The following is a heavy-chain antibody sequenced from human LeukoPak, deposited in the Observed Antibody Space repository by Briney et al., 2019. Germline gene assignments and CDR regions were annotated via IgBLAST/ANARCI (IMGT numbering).Heavy chain of an antibody. V-gene: IGHV3-23*01. CDR1: GFTFSIFA. J-gene: IGHJ5*02. CDR2: ISGSGGST. CDR3: VRGYSYGWFDP. D-gene: IGHD5-18*01. Sequence: PGGSLRLSCAAPGFTFSIFAMSWVRQAPGKGLEWVSTISGSGGSTHYADSVKGRFTISRDNSKNTLYLQMNSLRAEDTAVYYCVRGYSYGWFDPWGQGTLVTVSS.